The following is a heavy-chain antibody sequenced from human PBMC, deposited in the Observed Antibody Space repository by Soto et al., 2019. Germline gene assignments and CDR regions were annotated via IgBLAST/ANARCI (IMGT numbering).Heavy chain of an antibody. J-gene: IGHJ6*02. CDR3: ASDLSMAYGMDV. V-gene: IGHV1-69*12. Sequence: QVQLVQSGAEVKKPGSSVKVSCKASGGTFSSYAISWVRQAPERGLEWMGGIIPIFGTANYAQKFQGRVTITADESTSTAYMALSSLRSEDTAVYYCASDLSMAYGMDVWGLGTTVTVSS. CDR1: GGTFSSYA. D-gene: IGHD3-10*01. CDR2: IIPIFGTA.